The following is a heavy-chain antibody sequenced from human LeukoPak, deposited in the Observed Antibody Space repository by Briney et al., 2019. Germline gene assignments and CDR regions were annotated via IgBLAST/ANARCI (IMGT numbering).Heavy chain of an antibody. Sequence: GGSLRLSCAASGFTFSSYAMSWVRQAPGKGLEWVSAISGSGGSTYYADSVKGRFTISRDNSKNTLYLQMNSLRAEDTAVYYCAKYFCSGGSCYHPPDYRGQGTLVTVSS. J-gene: IGHJ4*02. D-gene: IGHD2-15*01. CDR3: AKYFCSGGSCYHPPDY. CDR1: GFTFSSYA. V-gene: IGHV3-23*01. CDR2: ISGSGGST.